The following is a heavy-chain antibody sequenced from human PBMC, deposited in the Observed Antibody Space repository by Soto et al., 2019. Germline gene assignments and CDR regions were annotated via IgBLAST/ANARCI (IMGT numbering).Heavy chain of an antibody. CDR1: GFTFSSYA. J-gene: IGHJ4*02. CDR2: ISGSGGST. V-gene: IGHV3-23*01. D-gene: IGHD6-13*01. CDR3: AKYGYSSSWYKNRYFDY. Sequence: HPGGSLRLSCAASGFTFSSYAVSWVRQAPGKGLEWVSAISGSGGSTYYADSVKGRFTISRDNSKNTLYLQMNSLRAEDTAVYYCAKYGYSSSWYKNRYFDYWGQGTLVTVSS.